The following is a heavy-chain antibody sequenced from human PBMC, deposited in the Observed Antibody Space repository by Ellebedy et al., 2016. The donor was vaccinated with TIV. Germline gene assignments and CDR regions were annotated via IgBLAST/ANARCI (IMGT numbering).Heavy chain of an antibody. Sequence: PGGSLRLSCAASGFTFSSYGMHWVRQAPGKGLEWVAVVWYDGSNKYYADSVKGRFTISRDNFKNNMFLQMNSLRAEDTAVYYCARDGVKPSGGVPQFDPWGQGTLVTVSS. J-gene: IGHJ5*02. CDR1: GFTFSSYG. V-gene: IGHV3-33*08. D-gene: IGHD3-3*01. CDR3: ARDGVKPSGGVPQFDP. CDR2: VWYDGSNK.